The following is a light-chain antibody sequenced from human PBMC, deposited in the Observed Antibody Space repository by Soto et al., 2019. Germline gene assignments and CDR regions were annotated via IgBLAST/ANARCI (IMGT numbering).Light chain of an antibody. CDR2: EDN. Sequence: LTQPPSVSGAPGQRVSISCTGSSTNIGAGYGVQWYQQRPGSAPTTVIYEDNLRPSGVPDRFSGSIDRSSNSASLTISGLKTEDEADYFCQSYGSGIQGVFGGGTKLTVL. CDR3: QSYGSGIQGV. J-gene: IGLJ3*02. V-gene: IGLV6-57*02. CDR1: STNIGAGY.